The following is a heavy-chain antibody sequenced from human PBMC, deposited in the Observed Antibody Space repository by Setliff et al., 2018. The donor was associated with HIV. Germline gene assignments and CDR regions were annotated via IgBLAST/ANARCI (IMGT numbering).Heavy chain of an antibody. D-gene: IGHD3-22*01. V-gene: IGHV1-3*01. Sequence: GASVKVSCKASGYTLTRNPIHWVRQAPGQRLEWMGWVNAGNGNTKYSQKFQGRVTITRDTSASTAYMELSSLRFEDTAVYYCAKTPGFYYDSSGYYTYYFDYWGQGTLVTVSS. CDR3: AKTPGFYYDSSGYYTYYFDY. CDR1: GYTLTRNP. J-gene: IGHJ4*02. CDR2: VNAGNGNT.